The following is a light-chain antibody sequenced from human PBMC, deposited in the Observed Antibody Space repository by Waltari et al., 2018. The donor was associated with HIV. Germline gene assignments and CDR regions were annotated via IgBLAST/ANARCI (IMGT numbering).Light chain of an antibody. CDR3: SSYSGINDVGG. CDR1: RTDVGNYNY. V-gene: IGLV2-8*01. CDR2: EVN. J-gene: IGLJ3*02. Sequence: QSALTQPPSASGSPGQSVTISCSGTRTDVGNYNYVSWYQQHPGKAPKLIIYEVNKPPAGVPDRFSGSKSGNAASLTVSGLQAEDEADYYCSSYSGINDVGGFGGGTKLTVL.